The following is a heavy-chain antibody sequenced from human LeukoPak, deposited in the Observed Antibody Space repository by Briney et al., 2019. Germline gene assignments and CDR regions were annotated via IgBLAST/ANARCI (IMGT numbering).Heavy chain of an antibody. Sequence: ASVKVSCKASGYTFTSYYMHWVRQAPGQGLEWMGIINPSGGSTSYAQKFQGRVTMTRDMSTSRVYMELSSLRSEDTAVYYCARARGWEPNFDYWGQGTLVTVSS. V-gene: IGHV1-46*01. CDR1: GYTFTSYY. J-gene: IGHJ4*02. CDR2: INPSGGST. CDR3: ARARGWEPNFDY. D-gene: IGHD1-26*01.